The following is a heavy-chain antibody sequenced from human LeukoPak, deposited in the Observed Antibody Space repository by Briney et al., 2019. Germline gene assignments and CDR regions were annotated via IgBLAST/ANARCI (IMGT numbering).Heavy chain of an antibody. CDR2: IFQSGSP. V-gene: IGHV4-30-2*01. D-gene: IGHD1-26*01. CDR1: GGPISSGGFP. CDR3: ARDRAGLGLLDF. J-gene: IGHJ3*01. Sequence: SETLSLTCTVSGGPISSGGFPWTWIRQPPGKGLEWIGYIFQSGSPSYNPSLRSRVTISVDTSTNQFSLRLNSVTAADTAMYYCARDRAGLGLLDFWGQGTMVIVFS.